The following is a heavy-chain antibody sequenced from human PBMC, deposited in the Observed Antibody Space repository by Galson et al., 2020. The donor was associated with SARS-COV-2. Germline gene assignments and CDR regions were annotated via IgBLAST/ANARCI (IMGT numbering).Heavy chain of an antibody. J-gene: IGHJ4*02. CDR2: IYYSGST. D-gene: IGHD6-6*01. CDR1: GGSISSSSYY. CDR3: ARGKQLVGKRYYFDY. Sequence: SETLSLTCTVSGGSISSSSYYWGWIRQPPGKGLEWIGSIYYSGSTYYNPSLKSRVTISVDTSKNQFSLKLSSVTAADTAVYYCARGKQLVGKRYYFDYWGQGTLVTVSS. V-gene: IGHV4-39*07.